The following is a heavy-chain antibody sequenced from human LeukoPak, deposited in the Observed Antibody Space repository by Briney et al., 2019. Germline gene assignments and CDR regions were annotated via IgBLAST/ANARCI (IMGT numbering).Heavy chain of an antibody. J-gene: IGHJ4*02. CDR3: ARGRSSSTSCRFDY. D-gene: IGHD2-2*01. CDR2: IITIFGTA. V-gene: IGHV1-69*05. Sequence: GASVKVSCKASGGTFSSYAISWVRQAPGQGLEWMGGIITIFGTANYAQKFQGRVTITTDESTSTAYMELSSLRSEDTAVYYCARGRSSSTSCRFDYWGQGTLVTVSS. CDR1: GGTFSSYA.